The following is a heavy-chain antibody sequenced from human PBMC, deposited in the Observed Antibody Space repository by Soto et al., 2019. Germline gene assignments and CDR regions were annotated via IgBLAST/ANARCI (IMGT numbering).Heavy chain of an antibody. V-gene: IGHV3-11*05. J-gene: IGHJ4*02. D-gene: IGHD3-10*01. CDR3: ARPYYYGSGSYS. CDR1: GFTFSDYY. CDR2: ISSSSSYT. Sequence: QVQLVESGGGLVKPGGSLRLSCAASGFTFSDYYMSWIRQAPGKGLEWVSYISSSSSYTNYADSVKGRFTISRDNAKNSLYLQMNSLRAEDTAVYYCARPYYYGSGSYSWGQGTLVTVSS.